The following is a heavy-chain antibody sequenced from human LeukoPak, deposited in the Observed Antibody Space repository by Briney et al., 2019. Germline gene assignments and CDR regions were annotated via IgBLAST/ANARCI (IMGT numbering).Heavy chain of an antibody. CDR2: IYTSGST. D-gene: IGHD6-13*01. V-gene: IGHV4-4*07. J-gene: IGHJ6*03. CDR3: AREVSSSWPSVHYYYYMDV. CDR1: GGSISSYY. Sequence: SETLSLTCTVSGGSISSYYWSWIRQPAGKGLEWIGRIYTSGSTNYNPSLKSRVTVSVDTSKNQFSLKLSSVTAADTAVYYCAREVSSSWPSVHYYYYMDVWGKGTTVTISS.